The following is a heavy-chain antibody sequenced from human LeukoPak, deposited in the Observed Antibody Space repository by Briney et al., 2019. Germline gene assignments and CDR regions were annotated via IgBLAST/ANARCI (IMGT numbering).Heavy chain of an antibody. CDR2: INSDGSVT. D-gene: IGHD2-2*02. CDR3: ARSSHYTIPFDS. V-gene: IGHV3-74*01. CDR1: GFRFSSYW. Sequence: PGGSLRLSCATSGFRFSSYWMHWVRHAPGKGLVWVSRINSDGSVTTFADSVKGRFTISRDNAMDTVYLQMDSLTVEDTAVYFCARSSHYTIPFDSWGQGMLVTVSS. J-gene: IGHJ5*01.